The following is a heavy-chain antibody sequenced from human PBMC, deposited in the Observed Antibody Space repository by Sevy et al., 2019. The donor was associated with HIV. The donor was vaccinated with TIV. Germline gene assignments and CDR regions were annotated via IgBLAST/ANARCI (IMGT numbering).Heavy chain of an antibody. CDR3: ARDAAAAGANWFDP. J-gene: IGHJ5*02. D-gene: IGHD6-25*01. V-gene: IGHV3-7*03. CDR1: GFIFSNYW. Sequence: GGSLRLSCAASGFIFSNYWMTWVRQSPGKGLEWVASIQRDGSDKYYVDSVKGRFTISRDNAKNSLYLQMNNLRVDGTALYYCARDAAAAGANWFDPWGQGTLVTVSS. CDR2: IQRDGSDK.